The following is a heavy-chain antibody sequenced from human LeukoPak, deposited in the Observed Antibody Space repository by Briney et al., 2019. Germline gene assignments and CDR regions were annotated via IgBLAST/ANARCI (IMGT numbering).Heavy chain of an antibody. D-gene: IGHD3-3*01. CDR1: GFNFNNYA. CDR3: ATQYDFWSGYYPTSSYYFDY. J-gene: IGHJ4*02. Sequence: GGSLRLSCAASGFNFNNYAMSWVRQAPGKGLEWVSAISGSGGSTYYADSVKGRFTISRDNSKNTLYLQMNSLRAEDTAVYYCATQYDFWSGYYPTSSYYFDYWGQGTLVTVSS. CDR2: ISGSGGST. V-gene: IGHV3-23*01.